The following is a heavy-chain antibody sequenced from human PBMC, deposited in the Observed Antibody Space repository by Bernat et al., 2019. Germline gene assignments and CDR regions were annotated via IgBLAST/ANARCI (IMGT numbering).Heavy chain of an antibody. CDR2: IWYDGSNK. CDR3: ARDQEGYFDL. V-gene: IGHV3-33*01. CDR1: GFTFSSYG. J-gene: IGHJ2*01. Sequence: QVQLVESGGGVVQPGRSLRLSCAASGFTFSSYGMHWVRQAPGKGLEWVAVIWYDGSNKYYADSVKGRFTISRDNSKNTLYLQKNSLRAEDTAVYYCARDQEGYFDLWGRGTLVTVSS.